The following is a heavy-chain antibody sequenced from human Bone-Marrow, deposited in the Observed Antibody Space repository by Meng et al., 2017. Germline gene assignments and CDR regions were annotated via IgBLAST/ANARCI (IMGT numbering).Heavy chain of an antibody. D-gene: IGHD3-16*02. CDR3: ARAGSTEYDYVWGSYRYTDYYYGMDV. CDR1: GGSTSSYY. Sequence: GSLRPSCTVSGGSTSSYYWSWSRQPAGKGLEWIGRIYTSGSTNYNPSLKSRVTTSVDTSKNQFSLKLSSVTAADTAVYYCARAGSTEYDYVWGSYRYTDYYYGMDVWGQGTTVTVSS. J-gene: IGHJ6*02. CDR2: IYTSGST. V-gene: IGHV4-4*07.